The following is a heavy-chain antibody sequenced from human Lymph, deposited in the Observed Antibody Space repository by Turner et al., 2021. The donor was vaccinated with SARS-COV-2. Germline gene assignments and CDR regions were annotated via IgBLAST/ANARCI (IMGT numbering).Heavy chain of an antibody. J-gene: IGHJ4*02. CDR3: ARNLGYDSSGFYYDY. Sequence: QVQLVQSGAEVKRPGSSVKVSCKASGGTFSSYAISWVRQAPGQGLEWMGGIISIFGTTNYAKKFQGRVTITADESTSTSYMELSSLKSADTAVYYCARNLGYDSSGFYYDYWGQGSLVTVSS. D-gene: IGHD3-22*01. V-gene: IGHV1-69*01. CDR1: GGTFSSYA. CDR2: IISIFGTT.